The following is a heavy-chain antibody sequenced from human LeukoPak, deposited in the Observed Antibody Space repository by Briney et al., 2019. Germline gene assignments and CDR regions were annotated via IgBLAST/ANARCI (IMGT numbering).Heavy chain of an antibody. V-gene: IGHV1-69*04. D-gene: IGHD5-12*01. CDR2: IIPIVGIA. Sequence: SVKVSCKASGGTFSSYAISWVRQAPGQGLEWMGTIIPIVGIANYARKFQGRVTITADKSTSTAYMELSSLRSEDTAVYYCARVGERATIYFDYWGQGTLVTVSS. CDR3: ARVGERATIYFDY. J-gene: IGHJ4*02. CDR1: GGTFSSYA.